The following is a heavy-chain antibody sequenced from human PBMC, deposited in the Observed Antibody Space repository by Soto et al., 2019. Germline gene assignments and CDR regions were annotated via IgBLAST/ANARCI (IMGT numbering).Heavy chain of an antibody. J-gene: IGHJ6*02. V-gene: IGHV1-69*06. Sequence: SVKVSCKASGGTFSSYAISWVRQAPGQGLEWMGGIIPIFGTANYAQKFQGRVTITADKSTSTAYMELSSLRSEDTAVYYCARDKIGELLYYGMDVWGQGNTVTVSS. CDR2: IIPIFGTA. CDR3: ARDKIGELLYYGMDV. D-gene: IGHD3-10*01. CDR1: GGTFSSYA.